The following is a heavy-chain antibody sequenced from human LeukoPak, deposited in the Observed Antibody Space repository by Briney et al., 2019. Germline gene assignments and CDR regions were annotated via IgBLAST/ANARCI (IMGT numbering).Heavy chain of an antibody. D-gene: IGHD3-10*01. Sequence: PGGTLRLSCAASGFTFSSYGMHWVRQAPGKGLEWVAFIRYDGSNKYYADSVKGRFTISRDNSKNTLYLQMNSLRAEDTAVYYCAKDPYYYGSGSQLTAAFDIWGQGTMVTVSS. CDR1: GFTFSSYG. CDR2: IRYDGSNK. J-gene: IGHJ3*02. V-gene: IGHV3-30*02. CDR3: AKDPYYYGSGSQLTAAFDI.